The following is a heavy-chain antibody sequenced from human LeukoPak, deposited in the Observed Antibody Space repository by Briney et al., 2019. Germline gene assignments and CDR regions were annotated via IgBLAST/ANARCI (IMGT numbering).Heavy chain of an antibody. V-gene: IGHV1-18*01. CDR3: ARSGSMVSYYYGMDV. Sequence: ASVKVSYKASGYTFTSYGISWARHAPGQGLEWMRWISAYNGNTNYAQKLQGRVTMTTDTSTSTAYMELRSLRSDDTAVYYCARSGSMVSYYYGMDVWGQGTTVTVSS. CDR1: GYTFTSYG. D-gene: IGHD5-18*01. J-gene: IGHJ6*02. CDR2: ISAYNGNT.